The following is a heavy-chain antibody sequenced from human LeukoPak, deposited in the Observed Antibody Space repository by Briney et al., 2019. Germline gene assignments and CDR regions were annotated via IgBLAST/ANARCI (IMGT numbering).Heavy chain of an antibody. CDR2: INHSGST. Sequence: SETLSLTCAVYGGSFSGYYWSWIRQPPGKGLEWIGEINHSGSTNYNPSLKSRVTISVDTSKNQFSLKLSSVTAADTAVYYCARSGALTGYLYWGQGTLVTVSS. V-gene: IGHV4-34*01. CDR3: ARSGALTGYLY. J-gene: IGHJ4*02. D-gene: IGHD3-9*01. CDR1: GGSFSGYY.